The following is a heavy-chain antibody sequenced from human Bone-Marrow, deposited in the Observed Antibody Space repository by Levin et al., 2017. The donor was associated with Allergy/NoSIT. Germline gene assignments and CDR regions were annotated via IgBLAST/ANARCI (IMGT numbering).Heavy chain of an antibody. CDR3: TKASPYSSNWRPFDH. D-gene: IGHD6-13*01. Sequence: PGGSLRLSCAGSGFSFDDFAMHWVRQAPGKGLEWVSGISWNSVRIDYADSVKGRFIVSRDNAKKSLFLEMNSLRAEDTALYYCTKASPYSSNWRPFDHWGQGALVTVSS. CDR1: GFSFDDFA. CDR2: ISWNSVRI. J-gene: IGHJ4*02. V-gene: IGHV3-9*01.